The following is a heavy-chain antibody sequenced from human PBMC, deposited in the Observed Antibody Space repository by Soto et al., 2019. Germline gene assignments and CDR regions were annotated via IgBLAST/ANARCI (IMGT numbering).Heavy chain of an antibody. CDR2: ISDSGDRT. J-gene: IGHJ3*01. V-gene: IGHV3-23*01. Sequence: GGSLRLSCASSGFTLSMSAVNWVRQAPGKGLEWVSYISDSGDRTYYADSVKGRFTISRDRSKNTVSLQMDSLRAEDTAVYYCAKDRGIIVKAGDAFDVWGQGTRVTVSS. CDR3: AKDRGIIVKAGDAFDV. D-gene: IGHD3-16*02. CDR1: GFTLSMSA.